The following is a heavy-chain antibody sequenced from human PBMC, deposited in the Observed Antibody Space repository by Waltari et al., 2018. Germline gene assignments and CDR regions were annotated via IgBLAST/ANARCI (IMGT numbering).Heavy chain of an antibody. CDR1: GGTFSSYA. CDR2: IIPILGIA. Sequence: QVQLVQSGAEVKKPGSSVKVSCKASGGTFSSYAISWVRQAPGQGLEWMGGIIPILGIANYAQKVQGRVTITADESTSTAYMELSSLRSEDTAVYYCARGPVVAATLGYFDYWGQGTLVTVSS. CDR3: ARGPVVAATLGYFDY. D-gene: IGHD2-15*01. J-gene: IGHJ4*02. V-gene: IGHV1-69*04.